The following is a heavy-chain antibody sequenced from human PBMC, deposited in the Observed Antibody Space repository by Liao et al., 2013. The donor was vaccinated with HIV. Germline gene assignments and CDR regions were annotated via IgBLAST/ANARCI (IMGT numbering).Heavy chain of an antibody. V-gene: IGHV4-39*07. J-gene: IGHJ4*02. D-gene: IGHD3-3*01. CDR2: IYISGST. CDR1: GDSISSSSYY. Sequence: QLQLQESGPGLVKPSETLSLTCTVSGDSISSSSYYWGWIRQPPGKGLEWIGGIYISGSTYYNPSLKSRVTISVDTSRNQFSLKLSSVTAADTAVYYCARSNGGYDFWSGYLDYWGQGSLVTVSS. CDR3: ARSNGGYDFWSGYLDY.